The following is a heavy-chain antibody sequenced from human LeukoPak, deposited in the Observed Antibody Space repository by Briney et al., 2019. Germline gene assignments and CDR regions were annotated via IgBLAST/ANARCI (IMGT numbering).Heavy chain of an antibody. CDR2: IKQDGSKK. V-gene: IGHV3-7*01. D-gene: IGHD3-3*01. J-gene: IGHJ4*02. Sequence: GGSLRLSCVASGFPFSSYWMTWVRQAPGKGLEWVANIKQDGSKKSYVDSVKGRFTISRDIAKNTLYLQMNSLRAEDTGVYYCAKDHYWSIDYWGRGTLVTVSS. CDR1: GFPFSSYW. CDR3: AKDHYWSIDY.